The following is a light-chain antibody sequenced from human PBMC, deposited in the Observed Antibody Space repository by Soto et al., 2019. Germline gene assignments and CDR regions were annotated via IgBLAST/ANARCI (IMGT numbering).Light chain of an antibody. CDR1: EDISTW. Sequence: DIQMTQSPSSVSASVGDRVTITCRSSEDISTWLAWYQQKPGKAPKLLIYAASSLQSGVPSRFSGSGSGTDFTLTISSLQPEDFATYYCPHADSFPLITFGQATRPDTK. CDR2: AAS. V-gene: IGKV1-12*01. J-gene: IGKJ5*01. CDR3: PHADSFPLIT.